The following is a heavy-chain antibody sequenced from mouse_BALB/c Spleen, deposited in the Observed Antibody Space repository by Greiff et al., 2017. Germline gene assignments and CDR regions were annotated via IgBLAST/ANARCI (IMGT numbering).Heavy chain of an antibody. CDR1: GYSITSGYY. D-gene: IGHD2-1*01. J-gene: IGHJ4*01. Sequence: ESGPGLVKPSQSLSLTCSVTGYSITSGYYWNWIRQFPGNKLEWMGYISYDGSNNYNPSLKNRISITRDTSKNQFFLKLNSVTTEDTATYYCARCYGNYYAMDYWGQGTSVTVSS. CDR2: ISYDGSN. CDR3: ARCYGNYYAMDY. V-gene: IGHV3-6*02.